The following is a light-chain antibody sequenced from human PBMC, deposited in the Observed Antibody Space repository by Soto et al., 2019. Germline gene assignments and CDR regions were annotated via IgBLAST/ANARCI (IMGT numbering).Light chain of an antibody. J-gene: IGKJ1*01. Sequence: EIVLTQSPATLSLSPGERATLSCRASQSVSSYLAWYQQKPGQAPRLLIYDASNRATGIPARFSGSGSGTDFTLTISSLEPEDFAVYYCQQYYSYPLTFGQGTKVEIK. CDR2: DAS. CDR3: QQYYSYPLT. V-gene: IGKV3-11*01. CDR1: QSVSSY.